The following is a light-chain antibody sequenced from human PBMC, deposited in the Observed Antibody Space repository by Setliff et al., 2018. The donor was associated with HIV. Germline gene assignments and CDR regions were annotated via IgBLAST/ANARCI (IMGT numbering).Light chain of an antibody. V-gene: IGLV1-51*02. CDR2: ENN. Sequence: QSALTQPPSVSATPGQKVTISCAGSSSNIGKNYVSWYQQFPGTAPRLFVYENNKRPSGIPDRVSGSKSGTSATLGITGLQTGDEADYYCGTWYSSLSAPVFGGGTKVTVL. CDR3: GTWYSSLSAPV. J-gene: IGLJ3*02. CDR1: SSNIGKNY.